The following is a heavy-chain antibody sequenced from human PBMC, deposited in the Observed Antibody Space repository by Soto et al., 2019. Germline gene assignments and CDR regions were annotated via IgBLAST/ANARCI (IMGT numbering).Heavy chain of an antibody. Sequence: ASVKVSCKASGYTFTGYYMHWVRQAPGQGLEWMGWINPNSGGTNYAQKFQGWVTMTRDTSISTAYMELSRLRSDDTAVYYCARVGVPAAKDAFDIWGQGTMVTVSS. CDR1: GYTFTGYY. J-gene: IGHJ3*02. CDR2: INPNSGGT. D-gene: IGHD2-2*01. V-gene: IGHV1-2*04. CDR3: ARVGVPAAKDAFDI.